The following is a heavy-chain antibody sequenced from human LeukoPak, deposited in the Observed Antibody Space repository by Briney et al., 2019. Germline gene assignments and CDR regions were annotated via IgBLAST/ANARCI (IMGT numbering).Heavy chain of an antibody. D-gene: IGHD2-2*01. CDR3: AKDLFDVVVVPAATTPGAFDI. CDR1: GFTFSSYG. CDR2: IRYDGSNK. J-gene: IGHJ3*02. Sequence: GGSLRLSCAASGFTFSSYGMHWVRQAPGKGLEWVAFIRYDGSNKYYADSVTRRFTISRDNAKNSLYLQMNSLRVEDTAVYYCAKDLFDVVVVPAATTPGAFDIWGQGTMVTVSS. V-gene: IGHV3-30*02.